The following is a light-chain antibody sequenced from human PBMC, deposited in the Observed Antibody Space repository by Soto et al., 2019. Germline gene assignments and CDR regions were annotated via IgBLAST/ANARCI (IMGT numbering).Light chain of an antibody. Sequence: IVLRQAPATLSLSPWERARLSFRASQSLSKSLVWYQQKPGQAPRLLIDGASNRATGIPARFSGSGSGTDFTLTISRLEPEDFAVYYCQQYGSSLITFGQGTRLEIK. J-gene: IGKJ5*01. V-gene: IGKV3-20*01. CDR1: QSLSKS. CDR2: GAS. CDR3: QQYGSSLIT.